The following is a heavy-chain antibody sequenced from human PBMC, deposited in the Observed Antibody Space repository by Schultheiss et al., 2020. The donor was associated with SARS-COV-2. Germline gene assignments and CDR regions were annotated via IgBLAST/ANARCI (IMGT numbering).Heavy chain of an antibody. D-gene: IGHD6-19*01. Sequence: SETLSLTCAVSGYAISSGSYWGWIRQPPGKGLEWFGSMYHTGSTYSNPSIQSRVTITLDTSKNHFSLRLNSVAAADTAVYYCTTAPWLAWYFDLWGQGTLVTVSS. CDR1: GYAISSGSY. J-gene: IGHJ2*01. V-gene: IGHV4-38-2*01. CDR2: MYHTGST. CDR3: TTAPWLAWYFDL.